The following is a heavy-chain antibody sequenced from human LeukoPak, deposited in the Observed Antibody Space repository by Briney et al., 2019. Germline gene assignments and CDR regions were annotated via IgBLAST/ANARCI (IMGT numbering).Heavy chain of an antibody. D-gene: IGHD3-22*01. Sequence: SETLSLTCTVSGGSISSGDYYWSWTRQPPGKGLEWIGYIYYSGSTYYNPSLKSRVTISVDTSKNQFSLKLSSVTAADTAVYYCARGPTSSGFDYWGQGTLVTVSS. J-gene: IGHJ4*02. CDR1: GGSISSGDYY. CDR3: ARGPTSSGFDY. CDR2: IYYSGST. V-gene: IGHV4-30-4*01.